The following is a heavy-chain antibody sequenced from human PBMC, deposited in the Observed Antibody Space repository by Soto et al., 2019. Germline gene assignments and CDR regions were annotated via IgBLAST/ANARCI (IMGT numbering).Heavy chain of an antibody. CDR3: ARDLNPYCTNGVCSTNY. CDR2: ISSSGSTI. Sequence: GGSLRLSCAASGFTFSDYYMSWIRQAPGKGLEWVSYISSSGSTIYYADSVKGRFTISRDNAKNSLYLQMNSLRAEDTAVYYCARDLNPYCTNGVCSTNYWGQGTLVTVSS. V-gene: IGHV3-11*01. CDR1: GFTFSDYY. D-gene: IGHD2-8*01. J-gene: IGHJ4*02.